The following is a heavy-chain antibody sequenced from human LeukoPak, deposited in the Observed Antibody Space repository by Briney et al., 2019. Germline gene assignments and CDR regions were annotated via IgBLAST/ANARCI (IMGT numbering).Heavy chain of an antibody. V-gene: IGHV5-51*01. J-gene: IGHJ5*02. CDR3: ARQEYCSGGSCYTWFDP. CDR1: GYRFSSYW. CDR2: IYPGDSDI. D-gene: IGHD2-15*01. Sequence: GESLKISCKDSGYRFSSYWIAWVRQMPGKGLEYIGIIYPGDSDIRYSPSFQGQVTISADKSISTAYLQWSSLKASDTAMYYCARQEYCSGGSCYTWFDPWGQGTLVTVCS.